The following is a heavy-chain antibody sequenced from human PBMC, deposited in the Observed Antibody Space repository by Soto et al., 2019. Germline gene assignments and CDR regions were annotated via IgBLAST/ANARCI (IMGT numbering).Heavy chain of an antibody. CDR1: GFTFSSYA. V-gene: IGHV3-23*01. D-gene: IGHD3-3*01. CDR3: AKHPPILVYTGLETGIFDY. Sequence: EVQLLESGGCLVQPGGSLRLSCTVSGFTFSSYAMSWVRQAPGEGLEWVSAISASGGSIYYADSVKGRFTISRDNSKNILHLQMNSLRAEDTAVYYCAKHPPILVYTGLETGIFDYWGQGTLVTVSA. CDR2: ISASGGSI. J-gene: IGHJ4*02.